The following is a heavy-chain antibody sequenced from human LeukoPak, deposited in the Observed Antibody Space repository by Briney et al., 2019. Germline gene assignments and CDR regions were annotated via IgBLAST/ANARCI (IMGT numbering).Heavy chain of an antibody. CDR3: AKSGYCSSTSCYLAVLDY. J-gene: IGHJ4*02. V-gene: IGHV3-23*01. CDR2: ISGSGGST. CDR1: GFTFSSYG. Sequence: GSLRLSCAASGFTFSSYGMHWVRQAPGKGLEWVSAISGSGGSTYYADSVKGRFTISRDNSKNTLYLQMNSLRAEDTAVYYCAKSGYCSSTSCYLAVLDYWGQGTLVTVSS. D-gene: IGHD2-2*01.